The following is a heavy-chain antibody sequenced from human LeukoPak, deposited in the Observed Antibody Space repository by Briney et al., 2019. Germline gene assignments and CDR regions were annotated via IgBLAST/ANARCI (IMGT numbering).Heavy chain of an antibody. Sequence: SETLSLTCTVSGGSISSGGYYWSWIRQHPGKGLEWIGYIYYSGSTYYNPSLKSRVTISVDTSKNQFSLKLSSVTAADTAVYYCARDQSSGYSNWFDPWAREPWSPSPQ. CDR3: ARDQSSGYSNWFDP. J-gene: IGHJ5*02. CDR1: GGSISSGGYY. D-gene: IGHD3-22*01. CDR2: IYYSGST. V-gene: IGHV4-31*03.